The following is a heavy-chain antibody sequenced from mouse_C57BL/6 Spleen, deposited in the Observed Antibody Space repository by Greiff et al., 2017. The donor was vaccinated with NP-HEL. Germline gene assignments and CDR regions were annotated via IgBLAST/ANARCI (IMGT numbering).Heavy chain of an antibody. Sequence: DVMLVESGGGLVQPGGSMKLSCVASGFTFSNYWMNWVRQSPEKGLEWVAQIRLKSDNYATHYAESVKGRFTISRDDSKSSVYLQMNNLRAEDTGIYYCTGGGRDFDYWGQGTTLTVSS. V-gene: IGHV6-3*01. CDR1: GFTFSNYW. CDR3: TGGGRDFDY. CDR2: IRLKSDNYAT. J-gene: IGHJ2*01. D-gene: IGHD3-3*01.